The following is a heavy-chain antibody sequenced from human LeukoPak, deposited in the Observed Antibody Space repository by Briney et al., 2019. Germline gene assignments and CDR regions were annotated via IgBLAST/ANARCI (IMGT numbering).Heavy chain of an antibody. V-gene: IGHV3-73*01. J-gene: IGHJ4*02. CDR1: GFTFSGSA. CDR3: TRRGSSGYDPPSDY. Sequence: GGSLRLSCAASGFTFSGSAMHWVRQASGKGLQWVGRIRSKANSYATAYAASVKGRFTISRDDSKNTAYLQMNSLKTEDTAVYYCTRRGSSGYDPPSDYWGQGTLVTVSS. D-gene: IGHD5-12*01. CDR2: IRSKANSYAT.